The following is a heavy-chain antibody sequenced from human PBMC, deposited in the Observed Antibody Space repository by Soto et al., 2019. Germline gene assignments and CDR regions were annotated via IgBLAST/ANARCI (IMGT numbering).Heavy chain of an antibody. CDR3: ARIELELPFQRNYYYYYYMDV. V-gene: IGHV5-51*03. J-gene: IGHJ6*03. D-gene: IGHD1-7*01. Sequence: EVQLVQSGAEVKKPGESLKISCKGSGYSFTSYWIGWVRQMPGKGLEWMGIIYPGDSDTRYSPSFQGQVTISADKSISTAYLQWSSLKASDTAMYYCARIELELPFQRNYYYYYYMDVWGKGTTVTVSS. CDR1: GYSFTSYW. CDR2: IYPGDSDT.